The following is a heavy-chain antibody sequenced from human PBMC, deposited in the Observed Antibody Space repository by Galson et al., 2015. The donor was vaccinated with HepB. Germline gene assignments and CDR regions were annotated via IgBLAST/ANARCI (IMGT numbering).Heavy chain of an antibody. CDR3: TTDRDELLRFSGAFDI. V-gene: IGHV3-15*07. Sequence: SLRLSYAASGFTFSNAWMNWVRQAPGKGLEWVGRIKSKTDGGTTDYAAPVKGRFTISRDDSKNTLYLQMNSLKTEDTAVYYCTTDRDELLRFSGAFDIWGQGTMVTVSS. D-gene: IGHD2-15*01. CDR1: GFTFSNAW. J-gene: IGHJ3*02. CDR2: IKSKTDGGTT.